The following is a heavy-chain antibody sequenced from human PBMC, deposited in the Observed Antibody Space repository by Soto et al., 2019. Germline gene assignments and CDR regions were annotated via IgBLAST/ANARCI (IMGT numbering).Heavy chain of an antibody. CDR2: TYYRSKWYN. CDR3: AREPHHPYCGGDCHGAFDI. D-gene: IGHD2-21*01. V-gene: IGHV6-1*01. Sequence: SQTLSLTCAISGESSSSNRAAWNSIRQSPSRGLEWLGRTYYRSKWYNDYAVSVKSRITINPDTSKNQFSLQLNSVTPEDTAVYYCAREPHHPYCGGDCHGAFDIWGQGTMDTVSS. J-gene: IGHJ3*02. CDR1: GESSSSNRAA.